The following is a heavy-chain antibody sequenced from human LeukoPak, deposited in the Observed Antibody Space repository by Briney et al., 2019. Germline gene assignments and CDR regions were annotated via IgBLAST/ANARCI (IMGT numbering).Heavy chain of an antibody. CDR2: IGRQGDSDAI. Sequence: PGGSLRLSCAASGLTFSGSGIHWVRQASGKGLEWLGRIGRQGDSDAIRYAASLKGKFTISRVDSRNTAYLQMNSLKTEDTAVYYCAGDYDFLTGLNYWGQGTLVTVSS. V-gene: IGHV3-73*01. D-gene: IGHD3-9*01. CDR3: AGDYDFLTGLNY. J-gene: IGHJ4*02. CDR1: GLTFSGSG.